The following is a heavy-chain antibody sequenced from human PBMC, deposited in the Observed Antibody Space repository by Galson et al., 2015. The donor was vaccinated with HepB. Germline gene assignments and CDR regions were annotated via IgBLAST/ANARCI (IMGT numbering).Heavy chain of an antibody. CDR2: ISSSSTI. V-gene: IGHV3-48*01. Sequence: SLRLSCAASGFTFDGYGMSWVRQAPGKGLEWVSYISSSSTIYYADSVKGRFTISRDNAKNSLYLQMNSLRAEDTAVYYCARGSSGSYWGQGTLVTVSS. CDR1: GFTFDGYG. J-gene: IGHJ4*02. D-gene: IGHD3-22*01. CDR3: ARGSSGSY.